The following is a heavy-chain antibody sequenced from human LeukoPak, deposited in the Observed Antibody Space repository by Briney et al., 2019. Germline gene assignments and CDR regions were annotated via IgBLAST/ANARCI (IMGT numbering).Heavy chain of an antibody. CDR3: ARNQQLGGHSYYYYGMDV. Sequence: GGSLRLSCAASGFTFSSYALTWARQAPGKGLEWVSGISGGGVTTYYADSVKGRFTISRDNSKNTLYLQMNSLRADDTAIYYCARNQQLGGHSYYYYGMDVWGQGTTVTVSS. CDR2: ISGGGVTT. D-gene: IGHD3-16*01. CDR1: GFTFSSYA. J-gene: IGHJ6*02. V-gene: IGHV3-23*01.